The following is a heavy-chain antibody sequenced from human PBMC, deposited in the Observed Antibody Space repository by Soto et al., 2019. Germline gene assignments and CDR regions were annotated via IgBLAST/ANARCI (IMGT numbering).Heavy chain of an antibody. CDR3: ARDYGRFLEWPNDAFDI. J-gene: IGHJ3*02. D-gene: IGHD3-3*01. V-gene: IGHV3-33*01. Sequence: GGSLRLSCAASGFTFSSYGMHWVRQAPGKGLEWVAVIWYDGSNKYYADSVKGRFTISRDNSKNTLYLQMNSLRAEDTAVYYCARDYGRFLEWPNDAFDIWGQGTMVT. CDR1: GFTFSSYG. CDR2: IWYDGSNK.